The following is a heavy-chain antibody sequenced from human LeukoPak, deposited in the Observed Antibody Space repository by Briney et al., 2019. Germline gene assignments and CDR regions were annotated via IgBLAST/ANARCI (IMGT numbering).Heavy chain of an antibody. J-gene: IGHJ4*02. CDR3: AKGFIQLWLLFDY. V-gene: IGHV3-23*01. CDR1: GFTFSSYG. D-gene: IGHD5-18*01. CDR2: ISGSGGST. Sequence: GGSLRLSCAASGFTFSSYGMSWVRQAPGKGLEWVSAISGSGGSTYYADSVRGRFTISRDNSKNTLYLQMNSLRAEDTAVYYCAKGFIQLWLLFDYWGQGTLVTVSS.